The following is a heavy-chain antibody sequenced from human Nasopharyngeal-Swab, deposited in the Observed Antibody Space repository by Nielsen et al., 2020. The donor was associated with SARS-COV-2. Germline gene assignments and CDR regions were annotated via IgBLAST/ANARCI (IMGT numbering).Heavy chain of an antibody. CDR2: IIPIFGTA. J-gene: IGHJ5*02. CDR3: ARDLGCSSTSCYEGNWFDP. Sequence: WVRQAPGQGLEWMGGIIPIFGTANYAQKFQGRVTITADESTSTAHMELSSLRSEDTAVYYCARDLGCSSTSCYEGNWFDPWGQGTLVTVSS. D-gene: IGHD2-2*01. V-gene: IGHV1-69*01.